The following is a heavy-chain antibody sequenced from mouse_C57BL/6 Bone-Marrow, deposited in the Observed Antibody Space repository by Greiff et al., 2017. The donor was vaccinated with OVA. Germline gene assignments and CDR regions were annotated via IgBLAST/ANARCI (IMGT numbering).Heavy chain of an antibody. Sequence: VQLQESGGGLVKPGGSLKLSCAASGFTFSSYAMSWVRQTPEKRLEWVATISDGGSYTYYPDNVKGRFTISRDNAKNNLYLQMSHLKSEDTAMYYCAREGDYYYGSSWFAYWGQGTLVTVSA. CDR3: AREGDYYYGSSWFAY. V-gene: IGHV5-4*01. D-gene: IGHD1-1*01. J-gene: IGHJ3*01. CDR2: ISDGGSYT. CDR1: GFTFSSYA.